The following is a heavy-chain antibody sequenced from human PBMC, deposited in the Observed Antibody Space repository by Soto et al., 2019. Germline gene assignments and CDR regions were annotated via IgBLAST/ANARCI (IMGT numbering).Heavy chain of an antibody. CDR3: ARVGGINWFDP. CDR1: GGSISSGGYY. V-gene: IGHV4-31*03. D-gene: IGHD1-20*01. CDR2: IYYSGST. Sequence: QVQLQESGPGLVKPSQTLSLTCTVSGGSISSGGYYWSWIRQHPGKGLEWIGYIYYSGSTYYNPSLKSRVTXSXXTSQTQFSLKLSSVTAADTAVYYCARVGGINWFDPWGQGTLVTVSS. J-gene: IGHJ5*02.